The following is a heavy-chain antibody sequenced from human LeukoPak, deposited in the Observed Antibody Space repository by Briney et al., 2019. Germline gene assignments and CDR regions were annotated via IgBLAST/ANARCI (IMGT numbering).Heavy chain of an antibody. Sequence: SETLSLTCTVSNFSIGRGYYWAWIRQPPGKGLEWIANMFHSGTTFYNPSLKSRVTISVDTSKNQFSLKLSSVTAADTAVYYCARHGLGYYGSGSYWALPPYYYYYYMDVGGKGTTVTISS. D-gene: IGHD3-10*01. V-gene: IGHV4-38-2*02. CDR1: NFSIGRGYY. CDR3: ARHGLGYYGSGSYWALPPYYYYYYMDV. J-gene: IGHJ6*03. CDR2: MFHSGTT.